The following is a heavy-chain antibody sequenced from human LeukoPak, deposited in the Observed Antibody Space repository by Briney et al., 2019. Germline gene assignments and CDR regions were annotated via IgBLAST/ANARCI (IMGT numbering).Heavy chain of an antibody. CDR2: INPSSGGT. D-gene: IGHD3-3*01. CDR1: GYTFTGHY. CDR3: ARGNDFWSGYPAEFDY. V-gene: IGHV1-2*04. J-gene: IGHJ4*02. Sequence: ASVKVSCKVSGYTFTGHYLHWVRQAPGQGLEWMGRINPSSGGTNYAQKFQGWVTMTRDTSISTAYMELSRLRSDDTAVYYCARGNDFWSGYPAEFDYWGQGTLVTVSS.